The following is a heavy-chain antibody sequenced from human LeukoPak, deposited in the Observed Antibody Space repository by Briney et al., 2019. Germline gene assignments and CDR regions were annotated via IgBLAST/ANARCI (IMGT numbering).Heavy chain of an antibody. CDR2: ISGSGDNT. J-gene: IGHJ6*02. CDR3: AKEEWELLPDLYYGMDV. D-gene: IGHD1-26*01. V-gene: IGHV3-23*01. CDR1: GFTFSNYA. Sequence: PGGSLRLSCAASGFTFSNYAMSWVRQAPGKGLEWVSAISGSGDNTYYADSVRGRFTISRGNSKNTLYLQMNSLRAEDTAVYYCAKEEWELLPDLYYGMDVWGQGTTVTVSS.